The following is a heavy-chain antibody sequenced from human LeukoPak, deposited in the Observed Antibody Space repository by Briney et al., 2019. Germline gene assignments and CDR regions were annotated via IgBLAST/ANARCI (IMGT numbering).Heavy chain of an antibody. V-gene: IGHV1-46*01. Sequence: ASVKVSCKASGYTFTSYYMHWVRQAPGQGLEWMGIINPSGGSTSYAQKFQGRVTMTRDMSTSTVYMELSSLRSEDTAVYYCAKVGKPARKIEPTTRNNNNSMAVGAKG. CDR2: INPSGGST. CDR1: GYTFTSYY. CDR3: AKVGKPARKIEPTTRNNNNSMAV. J-gene: IGHJ6*03. D-gene: IGHD1/OR15-1a*01.